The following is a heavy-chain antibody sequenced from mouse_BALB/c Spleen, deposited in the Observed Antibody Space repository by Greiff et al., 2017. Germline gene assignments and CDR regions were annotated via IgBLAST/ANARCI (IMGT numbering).Heavy chain of an antibody. D-gene: IGHD2-14*01. CDR3: ARNYRYDDAMDY. CDR2: IHYSGST. J-gene: IGHJ4*01. V-gene: IGHV3-1*02. Sequence: EVQLQESGPDLVKPSQSLSLTCTVTGYSITSGYSWPWIRQFPGNKLEWMGYIHYSGSTNYNPSLKSRISITRDTSKNQFFLQLNSVTTEDTATYYCARNYRYDDAMDYWGQGTSVTVSS. CDR1: GYSITSGYS.